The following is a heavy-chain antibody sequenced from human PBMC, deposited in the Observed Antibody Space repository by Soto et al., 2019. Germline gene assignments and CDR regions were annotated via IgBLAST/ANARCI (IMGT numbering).Heavy chain of an antibody. CDR2: IYYNGST. V-gene: IGHV4-59*08. Sequence: QVQLQESGPGLVKPSETLSLTCTVSGDSISSYYWTWIRQPPGKGLEWIGYIYYNGSTNYNPSLKRRGTISVARSKTQFSLKLSSVTAADPAVYYGARLDGYYHYVDVWGKGTTVTVSS. CDR1: GDSISSYY. J-gene: IGHJ6*03. CDR3: ARLDGYYHYVDV. D-gene: IGHD6-13*01.